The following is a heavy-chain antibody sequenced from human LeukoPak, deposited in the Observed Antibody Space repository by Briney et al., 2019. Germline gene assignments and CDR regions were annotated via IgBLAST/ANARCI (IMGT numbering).Heavy chain of an antibody. V-gene: IGHV3-74*03. Sequence: GGSLRLSCVASGFTITDYWMYWVRQAPGRGLGWVSRIKNDVSTAVYADSVKGRFTISRDNAKNTLYLRMNSLRVEDTAVYYCATVLKGSPLEDYWGQGTRVTVSS. CDR1: GFTITDYW. CDR3: ATVLKGSPLEDY. CDR2: IKNDVSTA. J-gene: IGHJ4*02. D-gene: IGHD1-26*01.